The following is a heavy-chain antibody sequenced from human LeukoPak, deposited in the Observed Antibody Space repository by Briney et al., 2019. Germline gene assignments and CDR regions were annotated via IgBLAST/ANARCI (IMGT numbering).Heavy chain of an antibody. V-gene: IGHV3-11*05. CDR2: ISSSISYT. CDR3: ARDWGIAVERTEGLDY. J-gene: IGHJ4*02. D-gene: IGHD6-19*01. Sequence: RGSLRLSCVAPVFTFSDYYMSCIRPTLEKGRGWVSYISSSISYTNYEDSVKGPFTLSRDNAKNSQYLQMNSLRAEDTAVYYCARDWGIAVERTEGLDYWGQGTLVTVSS. CDR1: VFTFSDYY.